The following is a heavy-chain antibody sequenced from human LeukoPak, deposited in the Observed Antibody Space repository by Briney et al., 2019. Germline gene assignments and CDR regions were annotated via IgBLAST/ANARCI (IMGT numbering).Heavy chain of an antibody. Sequence: GGSLRLSCAASGLIFSNYAMTWVRQAPGKGLEWVSSITGNSGITKYADSVRGRFTMSRDNSRNTLYLQMHSLRAEDTAVYYCAKDPNGDYIGAFDAWGPGTMVIVSS. J-gene: IGHJ3*01. D-gene: IGHD2-8*01. CDR3: AKDPNGDYIGAFDA. CDR2: ITGNSGIT. CDR1: GLIFSNYA. V-gene: IGHV3-23*01.